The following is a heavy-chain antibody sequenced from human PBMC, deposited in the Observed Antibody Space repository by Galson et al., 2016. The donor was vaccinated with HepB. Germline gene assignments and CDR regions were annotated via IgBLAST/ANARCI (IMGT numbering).Heavy chain of an antibody. Sequence: SLRLSCAASGFTFSSSEMNWLRQAPGKGLEWDSYITGSSDFIKYADSVKGRFTVSRDNAKNSVYLHMNSLRDEDTAVYFCARNMLRAAYFDYWSQGTLVTVSS. J-gene: IGHJ4*02. V-gene: IGHV3-48*02. D-gene: IGHD2-15*01. CDR3: ARNMLRAAYFDY. CDR2: ITGSSDFI. CDR1: GFTFSSSE.